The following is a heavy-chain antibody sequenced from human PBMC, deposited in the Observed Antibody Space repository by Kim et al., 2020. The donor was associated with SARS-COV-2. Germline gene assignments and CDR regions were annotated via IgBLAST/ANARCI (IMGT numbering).Heavy chain of an antibody. CDR1: TFSFSTYA. V-gene: IGHV3-23*01. CDR3: AKKTFGPSGWFDP. CDR2: ISASGDYI. D-gene: IGHD3-10*01. Sequence: GGSLRLSCAASTFSFSTYAISWVRQTPGKGLEWVSVISASGDYIYYADSVKGRFIISRDNSKNTVYLQMNSLRAEDTAPYYCAKKTFGPSGWFDPWGQGTLVTVSS. J-gene: IGHJ5*02.